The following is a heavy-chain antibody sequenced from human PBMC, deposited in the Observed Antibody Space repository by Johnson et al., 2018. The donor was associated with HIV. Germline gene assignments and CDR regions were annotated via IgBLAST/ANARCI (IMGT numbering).Heavy chain of an antibody. CDR2: IYSGGST. D-gene: IGHD3-22*01. Sequence: VQLVEFGGGLIQPGGSLRLSCAASGFTVSSNYMSWVRQAPGKGLEWVSVIYSGGSTYYADSVKGRFTISRDNSKNTLYLQMNSLRAEDTAVYYCARVDSSGYLSLDAFDIWGQGTMVTVSS. J-gene: IGHJ3*02. V-gene: IGHV3-53*01. CDR3: ARVDSSGYLSLDAFDI. CDR1: GFTVSSNY.